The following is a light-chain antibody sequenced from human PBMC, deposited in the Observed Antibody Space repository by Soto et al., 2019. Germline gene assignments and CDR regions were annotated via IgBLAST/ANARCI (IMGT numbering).Light chain of an antibody. V-gene: IGLV2-8*01. Sequence: QAVLTQPPSASGSPGQSVAISCTGTSSDVGGYNYVSWYQQHPGKAPKLMIYEVNKRPSGVPDRFSGSKSGNTASLTVSGLQAEDEADYYCSSYACSSTLFGTGTKVTVL. J-gene: IGLJ1*01. CDR3: SSYACSSTL. CDR2: EVN. CDR1: SSDVGGYNY.